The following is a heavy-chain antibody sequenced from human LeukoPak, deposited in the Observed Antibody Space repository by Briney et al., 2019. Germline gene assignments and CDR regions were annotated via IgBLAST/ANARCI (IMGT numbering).Heavy chain of an antibody. V-gene: IGHV3-7*03. CDR3: AREEL. CDR1: GFTFWSYW. CDR2: IKEDGSEK. J-gene: IGHJ4*02. D-gene: IGHD1-26*01. Sequence: GGSLRLSCAASGFTFWSYWMSWVRQAPGEGLEWVANIKEDGSEKYYVDSVKGRFTISRDNAKNSLYLQMSSLRAEDTAVYYCAREELWGQGTLVTVSS.